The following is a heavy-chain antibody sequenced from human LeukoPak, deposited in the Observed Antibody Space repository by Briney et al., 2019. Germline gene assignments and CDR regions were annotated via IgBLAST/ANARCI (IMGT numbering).Heavy chain of an antibody. V-gene: IGHV1-18*01. CDR1: GYTFINYG. Sequence: ASVKVSCKAPGYTFINYGISWVRQAPGQGLEWMGWISAYNDNTKYAQKLQGRVTITADESTSTAYMELSSLRSEDTAVYYCARDTIGSGYYGVFDYWGQGTLVTVSS. J-gene: IGHJ4*02. CDR2: ISAYNDNT. CDR3: ARDTIGSGYYGVFDY. D-gene: IGHD3-22*01.